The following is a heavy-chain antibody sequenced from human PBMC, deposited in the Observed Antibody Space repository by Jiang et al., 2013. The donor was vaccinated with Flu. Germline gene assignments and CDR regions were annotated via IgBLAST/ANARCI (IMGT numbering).Heavy chain of an antibody. D-gene: IGHD4-23*01. CDR2: TKYRSKWYN. J-gene: IGHJ6*02. V-gene: IGHV6-1*01. CDR3: ARDVHVTLDHYGMDV. Sequence: LEWLGRTKYRSKWYNTYESSVKSRIIITADTSKNQFSLKLSSVTAADTAVYYCARDVHVTLDHYGMDVWGQGTTVIVSS.